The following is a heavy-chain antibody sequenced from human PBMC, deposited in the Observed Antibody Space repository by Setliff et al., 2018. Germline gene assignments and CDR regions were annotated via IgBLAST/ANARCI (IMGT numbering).Heavy chain of an antibody. V-gene: IGHV1-24*01. D-gene: IGHD1-26*01. J-gene: IGHJ4*02. CDR2: FDPEDGET. CDR1: GYTLTELS. CDR3: ATSTWELGGFDY. Sequence: ASVKVSCKVSGYTLTELSMHWVRQAPGKGLEWMGGFDPEDGETIYAQKFQGRVTMTEDTSTDTAYMELSSLGSEDTAVYYCATSTWELGGFDYWGQGTLVTSPQ.